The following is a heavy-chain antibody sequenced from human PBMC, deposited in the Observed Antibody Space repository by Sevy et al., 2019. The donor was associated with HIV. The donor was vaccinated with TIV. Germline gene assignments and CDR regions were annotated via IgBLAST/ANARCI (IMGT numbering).Heavy chain of an antibody. CDR3: ARDRAGADIVVVVAARWFQH. V-gene: IGHV3-30-3*01. Sequence: GGSLRLSCAASGFTFSSYAMHWVRQAPGKGLEWVAFISYDGSNKYYAYSVKGRFTVSRDNSKNTLFLQMNSLKADETAVYYWARDRAGADIVVVVAARWFQHWGQGTLVTVSS. CDR2: ISYDGSNK. CDR1: GFTFSSYA. D-gene: IGHD2-15*01. J-gene: IGHJ1*01.